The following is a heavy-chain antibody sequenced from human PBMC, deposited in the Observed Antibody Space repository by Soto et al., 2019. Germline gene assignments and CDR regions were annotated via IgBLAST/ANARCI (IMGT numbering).Heavy chain of an antibody. J-gene: IGHJ4*02. CDR1: GGSISSGDYY. Sequence: QVQLQESGPGLVKPSQTLSLTCTVSGGSISSGDYYWSWIRQPPGKGLEWIGYIYYSGSTYYNPSLKSRVTISVDTSKNQFSLKLSSVTAADTAVYYCARGNYDYGDYDTCYFDYWGQGTLVTVSS. CDR3: ARGNYDYGDYDTCYFDY. CDR2: IYYSGST. D-gene: IGHD4-17*01. V-gene: IGHV4-30-4*01.